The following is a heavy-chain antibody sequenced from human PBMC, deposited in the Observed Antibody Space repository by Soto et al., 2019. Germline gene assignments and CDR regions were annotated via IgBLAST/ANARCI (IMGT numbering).Heavy chain of an antibody. Sequence: PGGSLRLSCAASGFSFRNYWMHWVHQAPGKGLVWVSRISDYGRVNYADSVEGRFTISRDDAKSELYLQMSSLRLEDTAVYYCARGGLEPFDYLGQGALVTVSS. CDR2: ISDYGRV. J-gene: IGHJ4*02. CDR3: ARGGLEPFDY. CDR1: GFSFRNYW. D-gene: IGHD1-1*01. V-gene: IGHV3-74*01.